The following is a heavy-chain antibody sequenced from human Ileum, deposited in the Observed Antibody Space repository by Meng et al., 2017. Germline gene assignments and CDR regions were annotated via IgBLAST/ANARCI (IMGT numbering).Heavy chain of an antibody. CDR2: IHHSGST. Sequence: QVQLQQWGAGLVKTSETLSLTCAVYGGSFSGYYWTWIRQPPGKGLEWIGEIHHSGSTNYNPSLKSRVTMSIDTSKIQFSLELSSVTAADAAVYYCARYGGSGSYWHFDPWGRGTLVTVSS. CDR1: GGSFSGYY. V-gene: IGHV4-34*01. CDR3: ARYGGSGSYWHFDP. D-gene: IGHD3-10*01. J-gene: IGHJ2*01.